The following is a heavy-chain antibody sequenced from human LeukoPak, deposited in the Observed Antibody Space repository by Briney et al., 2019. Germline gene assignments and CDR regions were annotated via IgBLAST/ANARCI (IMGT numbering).Heavy chain of an antibody. Sequence: PGGSLRLSCGVSGFTFSDYWMHWVRQAPGKGLVWVSRINSDGTNTNYAGSVKGRFTISRDNAKNTLYLQMNSLRVEDTAVYYCASGYARSARHQGDFWGQGTVVTVSS. V-gene: IGHV3-74*01. D-gene: IGHD5-12*01. CDR3: ASGYARSARHQGDF. CDR2: INSDGTNT. J-gene: IGHJ4*02. CDR1: GFTFSDYW.